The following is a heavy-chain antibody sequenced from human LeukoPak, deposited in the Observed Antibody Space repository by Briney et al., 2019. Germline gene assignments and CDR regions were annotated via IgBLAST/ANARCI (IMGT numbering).Heavy chain of an antibody. D-gene: IGHD3-22*01. J-gene: IGHJ5*01. CDR1: GFTFSSYA. CDR3: VREIGGAYISGQYTDS. Sequence: AGGSLRLSCAASGFTFSSYAMSWVRQAPGKGLEWVSAISGSGGSTYYADSVKGRFTISRDNSKNTLYLQMNSLRAEDTAVYYCVREIGGAYISGQYTDSWGQGTLVTVSS. V-gene: IGHV3-23*01. CDR2: ISGSGGST.